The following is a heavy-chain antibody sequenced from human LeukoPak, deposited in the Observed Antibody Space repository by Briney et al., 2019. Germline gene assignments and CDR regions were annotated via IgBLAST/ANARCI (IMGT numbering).Heavy chain of an antibody. V-gene: IGHV4-38-2*02. CDR3: ARGSYYGSGSYAY. J-gene: IGHJ4*02. D-gene: IGHD3-10*01. CDR1: GYSISSGYY. Sequence: PSETLSLTCTVSGYSISSGYYWGWIRQPPGKGLEWIGSIYHSGSTYYNPSLKSRVTISVDTSKNQFSLKLSSVTAADTAVYYCARGSYYGSGSYAYWGQGTLVTVSS. CDR2: IYHSGST.